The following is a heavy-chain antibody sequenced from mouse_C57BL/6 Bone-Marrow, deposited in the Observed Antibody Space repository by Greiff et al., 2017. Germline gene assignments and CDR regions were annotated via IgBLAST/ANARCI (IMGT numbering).Heavy chain of an antibody. V-gene: IGHV1-15*01. D-gene: IGHD3-2*02. CDR3: TRDSSGGAY. CDR2: IDPETGGT. J-gene: IGHJ3*01. Sequence: QVQLQQSGAELVRPGASVTLSCKASGYTFTDYEMHWVKQTPVHGLEWIGAIDPETGGTAYNQKFKGKAILTADTSSSTAYMELRSLTSEDSAVYYCTRDSSGGAYWGQGTLVTVSA. CDR1: GYTFTDYE.